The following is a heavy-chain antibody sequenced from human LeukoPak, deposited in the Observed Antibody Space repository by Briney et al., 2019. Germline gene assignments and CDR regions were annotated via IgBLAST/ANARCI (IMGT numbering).Heavy chain of an antibody. CDR2: ISSSGSTI. V-gene: IGHV3-48*03. D-gene: IGHD6-19*01. CDR1: GFTFSSYE. CDR3: ALVSIAVAGIDY. Sequence: PGGSLRLSCAASGFTFSSYEMNWVRQAPGKGLEWVSYISSSGSTIYYADSVKGRFTISRDNAKNSLYLQMNSLRAEDTAVYYCALVSIAVAGIDYRGQGTLVTVSS. J-gene: IGHJ4*02.